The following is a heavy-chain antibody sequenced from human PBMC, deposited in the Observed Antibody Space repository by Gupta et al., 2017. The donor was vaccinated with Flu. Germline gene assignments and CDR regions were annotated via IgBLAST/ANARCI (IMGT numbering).Heavy chain of an antibody. V-gene: IGHV3-21*01. CDR1: GFTFSSYS. D-gene: IGHD3-10*01. CDR3: ARDLITESVAYYDY. J-gene: IGHJ4*02. CDR2: ISSSSSYI. Sequence: EVQLVESGGGLVKPWGSLRRSCAASGFTFSSYSMNWVRQAPGKGLEWVSSISSSSSYIYYADSVKGRFTISRDNAKNSLYLQMNSLRAEDTAVYYCARDLITESVAYYDYWGQGTLVTVSS.